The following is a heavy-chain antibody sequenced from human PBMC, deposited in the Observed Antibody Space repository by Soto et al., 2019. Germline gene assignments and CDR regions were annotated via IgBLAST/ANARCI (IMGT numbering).Heavy chain of an antibody. Sequence: QVQLQESGPGLVKPSQTLSLTCTVSGGSISSGGYYWSWIRQHPGKGLEWIGYIYYSGSTYYNPSLKSRVTISVDTPKNQFSLNLSSVTAADTAIYYCARDRDGYISLDYWGQGTLVTVSS. CDR1: GGSISSGGYY. V-gene: IGHV4-31*03. CDR2: IYYSGST. D-gene: IGHD5-12*01. J-gene: IGHJ4*02. CDR3: ARDRDGYISLDY.